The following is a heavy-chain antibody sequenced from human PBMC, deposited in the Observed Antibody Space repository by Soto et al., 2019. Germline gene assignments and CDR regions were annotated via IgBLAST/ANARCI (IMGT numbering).Heavy chain of an antibody. CDR1: GFTFNIYG. CDR3: AKDQASGQGSFDS. V-gene: IGHV3-30*18. CDR2: ISYDGSNQ. Sequence: GGSLRLSCAASGFTFNIYGMHWVRQAPDKGLEWVALISYDGSNQYYADSVKGRFTISRDNSKNTLFLQMNSLRADDTAVYYCAKDQASGQGSFDSWGQGSLVTVSP. J-gene: IGHJ4*02.